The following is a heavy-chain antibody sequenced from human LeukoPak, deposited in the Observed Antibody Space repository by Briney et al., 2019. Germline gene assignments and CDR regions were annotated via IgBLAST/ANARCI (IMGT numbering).Heavy chain of an antibody. CDR3: ARDLMVRGPMDV. Sequence: ASVKVSCKASGYTFTSYDINWVRQATGQGLEWMGWMNPNSGNTGYAQKFQGRVTITRNTSISTAYMELSRLRSDDTAVYYCARDLMVRGPMDVWGKGTTVTVSS. J-gene: IGHJ6*03. CDR1: GYTFTSYD. D-gene: IGHD3-10*01. CDR2: MNPNSGNT. V-gene: IGHV1-8*03.